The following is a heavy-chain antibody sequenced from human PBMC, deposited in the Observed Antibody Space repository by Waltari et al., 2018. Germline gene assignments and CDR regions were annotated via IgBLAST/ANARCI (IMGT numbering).Heavy chain of an antibody. CDR2: IYYSGST. CDR3: ARQCDDILTGYLEYFDY. J-gene: IGHJ4*02. D-gene: IGHD3-9*01. V-gene: IGHV4-39*01. CDR1: GGSISSSSYY. Sequence: QLQLQESGPGLVKPSETLSLTCTVSGGSISSSSYYWGWIRQPPGKGLEWIGSIYYSGSTYYNPSLKSRVTISVDTSKNQFSLKLSSVTAADTAVYYCARQCDDILTGYLEYFDYWGQGTLVIVSS.